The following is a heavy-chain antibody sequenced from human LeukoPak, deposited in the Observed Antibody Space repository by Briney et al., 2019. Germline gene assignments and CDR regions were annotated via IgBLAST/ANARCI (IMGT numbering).Heavy chain of an antibody. CDR1: GSIVSTNY. D-gene: IGHD3-9*01. Sequence: GGSLRISCAASGSIVSTNYMTWVRQAPGKGLEWVSVIYSDGSTYYADSVRGRFTISRDDFKNTVYLQLNRLRGEDTAIYYCARSRYLDWGGAFDMWGQGTMVTVSS. J-gene: IGHJ3*02. CDR3: ARSRYLDWGGAFDM. CDR2: IYSDGST. V-gene: IGHV3-66*01.